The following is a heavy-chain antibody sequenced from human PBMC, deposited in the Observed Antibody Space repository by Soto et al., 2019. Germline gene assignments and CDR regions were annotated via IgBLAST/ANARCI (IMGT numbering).Heavy chain of an antibody. CDR1: GFTFSSYA. CDR2: ISGSGGST. D-gene: IGHD6-13*01. CDR3: AKDLKLAAAGKAYNWFGP. J-gene: IGHJ5*02. Sequence: EVQLLESGGGLVQPGGSLRLSCAASGFTFSSYAMSWVRQAPGKGLEWVSAISGSGGSTYYADSVKGRFTIDRYNAKNTLYRQLSSLRAEDTAVYDCAKDLKLAAAGKAYNWFGPCGQGNLVTVSS. V-gene: IGHV3-23*01.